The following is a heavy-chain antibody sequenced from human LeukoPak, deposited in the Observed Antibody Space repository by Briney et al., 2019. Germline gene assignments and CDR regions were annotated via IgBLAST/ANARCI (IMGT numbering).Heavy chain of an antibody. D-gene: IGHD4-11*01. CDR1: EFRFGRDW. V-gene: IGHV3-7*01. J-gene: IGHJ4*02. CDR2: IKQDGSEE. CDR3: ARDDYIIDY. Sequence: GGSLRLSCVASEFRFGRDWISWVRQAPGKGLEWVACIKQDGSEEYYVGSVRGRFTVSVDNGKNSLYLQMNSLRAEDTAVYYCARDDYIIDYWGQGTLVTVSS.